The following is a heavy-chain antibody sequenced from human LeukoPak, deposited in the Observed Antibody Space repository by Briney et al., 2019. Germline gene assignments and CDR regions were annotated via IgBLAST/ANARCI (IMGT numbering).Heavy chain of an antibody. CDR3: ASGEYSSGWYALSYDY. D-gene: IGHD6-19*01. CDR1: GGSFSGYY. CDR2: INHSGST. V-gene: IGHV4-34*01. J-gene: IGHJ4*02. Sequence: SETLSLTCAVYGGSFSGYYWSWIRQPPGKGLEWIGEINHSGSTNYNPSLKSRVTISVDTSKNQFSLKLSSVTAADTAVYYCASGEYSSGWYALSYDYWGQGTLVTVSS.